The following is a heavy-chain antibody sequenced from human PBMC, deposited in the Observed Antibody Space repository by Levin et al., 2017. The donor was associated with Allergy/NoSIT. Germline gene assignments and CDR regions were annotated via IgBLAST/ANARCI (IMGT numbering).Heavy chain of an antibody. CDR2: INHSGST. CDR1: GGSFRGYY. Sequence: SQTLSLTCAVYGGSFRGYYWSWIRQPPGKGLEWIGEINHSGSTNYNPSLKSRVTISVDTSKNQFSLKLSSVTAADTAVYYCARGRVRRGVDYWGQGTLVTVSS. CDR3: ARGRVRRGVDY. V-gene: IGHV4-34*01. D-gene: IGHD4-17*01. J-gene: IGHJ4*02.